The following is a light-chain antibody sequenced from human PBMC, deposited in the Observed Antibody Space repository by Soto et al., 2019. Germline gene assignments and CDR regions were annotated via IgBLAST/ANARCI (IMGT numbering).Light chain of an antibody. J-gene: IGKJ5*01. CDR1: QGVTTN. CDR3: QHYGETPIT. CDR2: GAS. V-gene: IGKV3D-15*01. Sequence: EILMTQSPAILSVSPGERATLSCRAGQGVTTNFAWYQQKSGQPPRLLISGASMRASGVPVRFSGSGSGTDFTLTISRLEPEDFAVYYCQHYGETPITFGLGTRLEIK.